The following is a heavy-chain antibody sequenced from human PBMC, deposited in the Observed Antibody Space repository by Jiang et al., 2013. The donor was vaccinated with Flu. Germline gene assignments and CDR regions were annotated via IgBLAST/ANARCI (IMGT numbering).Heavy chain of an antibody. D-gene: IGHD2-2*01. V-gene: IGHV6-1*01. CDR3: ARDYAEVYTTEGYDAFDI. J-gene: IGHJ3*02. Sequence: GLVKPSQTLSLTCAISGDSVSSNSAAWNWIRQSPSRGLEWLGRTYYRSKWYNDYAVSVKSRITINPDTSKNQFSLQLNSVTPEDTAVYYCARDYAEVYTTEGYDAFDIWGQGTMVTISS. CDR2: TYYRSKWYN. CDR1: GDSVSSNSAA.